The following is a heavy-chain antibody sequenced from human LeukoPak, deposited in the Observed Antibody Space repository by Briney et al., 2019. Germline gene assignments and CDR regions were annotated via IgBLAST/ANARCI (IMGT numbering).Heavy chain of an antibody. D-gene: IGHD4-11*01. CDR3: GASYSKTRFDY. V-gene: IGHV3-48*02. CDR1: GFTFNTYS. Sequence: GGSLRLSCAASGFTFNTYSMNWVRQAPGKGLEWVSYISSGSSAIYYADSAKGRFTISRDNAKNSLYLQMNSPRDEDTAVYYCGASYSKTRFDYWGQGTLVTVSS. J-gene: IGHJ4*02. CDR2: ISSGSSAI.